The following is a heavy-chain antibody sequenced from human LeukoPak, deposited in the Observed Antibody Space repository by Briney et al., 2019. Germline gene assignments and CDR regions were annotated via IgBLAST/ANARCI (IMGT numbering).Heavy chain of an antibody. CDR3: ARNDYGGKEYYFDY. V-gene: IGHV4-39*07. D-gene: IGHD4-23*01. CDR1: GGSISSSSYY. J-gene: IGHJ4*02. CDR2: IYYSGST. Sequence: SETLSLTCTVSGGSISSSSYYWGWIRQPPGKGLEWIGSIYYSGSTYYNPSLKSRVTISVDTSKNQFSLKLSSVTAADTAVYYCARNDYGGKEYYFDYWGQGTLVTVSS.